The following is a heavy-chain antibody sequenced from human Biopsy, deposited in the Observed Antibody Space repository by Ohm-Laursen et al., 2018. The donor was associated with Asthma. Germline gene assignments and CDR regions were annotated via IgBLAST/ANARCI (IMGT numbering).Heavy chain of an antibody. CDR3: AREATSGEVPFGYFYDLDV. CDR2: INPFGGSS. J-gene: IGHJ6*04. CDR1: GYTFTSYY. V-gene: IGHV1-46*01. D-gene: IGHD2-2*01. Sequence: ASVKVSCKASGYTFTSYYMHWVRQAPGHGLEWMGMINPFGGSSNFAQKFQGRLTMTRDTSTRTVYMELSSLRSEDTAVYYCAREATSGEVPFGYFYDLDVWGEGTTVTVSS.